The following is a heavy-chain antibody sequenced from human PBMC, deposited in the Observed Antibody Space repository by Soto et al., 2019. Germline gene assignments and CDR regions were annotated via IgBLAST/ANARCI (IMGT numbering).Heavy chain of an antibody. V-gene: IGHV4-4*07. Sequence: SETLSLTCPVSGGSISSYYWSWIRQPAGKGLEWIGRIYTSGSTNYNPSLKSRVTMSVDTSKNQFSLKLSSVTAADTAVYYCARGHCSGGSCLYYYYYGMDVWGQGTTVTVSS. CDR2: IYTSGST. CDR3: ARGHCSGGSCLYYYYYGMDV. CDR1: GGSISSYY. D-gene: IGHD2-15*01. J-gene: IGHJ6*02.